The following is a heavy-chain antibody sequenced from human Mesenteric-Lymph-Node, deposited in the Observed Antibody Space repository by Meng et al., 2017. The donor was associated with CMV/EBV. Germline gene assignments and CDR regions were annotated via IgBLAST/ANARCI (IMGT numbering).Heavy chain of an antibody. Sequence: QGQLHQGGGGLLKPSEALSVTCAVYGGSFSGYYWNWIRQSPEKGLEWIGEINHSGSTTYNPSFTSRIIISVDTSTNQISLNMSSVTAADTAVYYCARGSSYDILTDYFDYWGQGALVTVSS. CDR2: INHSGST. D-gene: IGHD3-9*01. V-gene: IGHV4-34*01. CDR3: ARGSSYDILTDYFDY. CDR1: GGSFSGYY. J-gene: IGHJ4*02.